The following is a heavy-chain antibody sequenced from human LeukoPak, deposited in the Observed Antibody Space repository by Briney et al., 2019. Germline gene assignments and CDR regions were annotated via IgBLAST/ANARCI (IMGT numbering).Heavy chain of an antibody. CDR2: ISYDGSNK. J-gene: IGHJ4*02. V-gene: IGHV3-30*04. CDR1: GFTFSSYA. D-gene: IGHD6-13*01. Sequence: GGSLRLSCAASGFTFSSYAMHWVRQAPGKGLEWVAVISYDGSNKYYADSVKGRFTISRDNSKNTLYLQMNSPRAEDTAVYCCARWAPYSSSWYFDYWGQGTLVTVSS. CDR3: ARWAPYSSSWYFDY.